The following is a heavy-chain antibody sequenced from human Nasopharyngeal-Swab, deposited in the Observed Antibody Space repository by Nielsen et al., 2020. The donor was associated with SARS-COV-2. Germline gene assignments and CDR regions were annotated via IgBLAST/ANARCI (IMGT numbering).Heavy chain of an antibody. CDR3: AREMRDSSSGNDAFDV. Sequence: WARQARGQGLEWMGCINPNSGGATYAQKFEGRVTMTRATSRDTAYMELSVLRPDDTAVFYCAREMRDSSSGNDAFDVWGQGTRVTVSS. J-gene: IGHJ3*01. D-gene: IGHD3-10*01. CDR2: INPNSGGA. V-gene: IGHV1-2*02.